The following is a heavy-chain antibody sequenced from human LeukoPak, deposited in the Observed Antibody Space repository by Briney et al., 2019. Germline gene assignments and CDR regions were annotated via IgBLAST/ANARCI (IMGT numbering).Heavy chain of an antibody. J-gene: IGHJ4*02. Sequence: SETLSLTCTVSGGSISSGDYYWSWIRQPPGKGLEWIGYIYYSGSTYYNPSLKSRVTISVDTSKNQFSLKLSSVTAADTAVCYCARAFIVRYGDAEFDDWGQGTLVTVSS. V-gene: IGHV4-30-4*08. CDR3: ARAFIVRYGDAEFDD. D-gene: IGHD4-17*01. CDR2: IYYSGST. CDR1: GGSISSGDYY.